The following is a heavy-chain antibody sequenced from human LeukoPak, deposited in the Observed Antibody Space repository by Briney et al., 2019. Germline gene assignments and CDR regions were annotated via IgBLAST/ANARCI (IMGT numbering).Heavy chain of an antibody. CDR3: ASQVGHCRGGSCSGY. Sequence: PGGSLRLSCAASGFSLSNFWMSWVRQAPGKGLEWVANTNQEGSEKYYADSVKGRFTISRDNAKKSLYLQMNSLRDEDTAVYYCASQVGHCRGGSCSGYWGQGTLVTVSS. D-gene: IGHD2-15*01. V-gene: IGHV3-7*01. CDR2: TNQEGSEK. J-gene: IGHJ4*02. CDR1: GFSLSNFW.